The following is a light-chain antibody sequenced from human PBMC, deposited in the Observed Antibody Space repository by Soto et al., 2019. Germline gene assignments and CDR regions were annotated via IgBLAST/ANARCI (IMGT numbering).Light chain of an antibody. CDR2: DVS. CDR3: AIWDDSVDGWV. CDR1: SSDVGGYNY. J-gene: IGLJ3*02. Sequence: QSALTQPRSVSGSPGQSVTISCTGTSSDVGGYNYVSWYQQHPGKAPKLMIYDVSKRPSGVPDRFSGSKSGNTASLTISGLQAEDEADYYCAIWDDSVDGWVFGGGTKLTVL. V-gene: IGLV2-11*01.